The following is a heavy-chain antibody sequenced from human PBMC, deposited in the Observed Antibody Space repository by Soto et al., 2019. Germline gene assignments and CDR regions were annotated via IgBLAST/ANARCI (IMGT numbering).Heavy chain of an antibody. CDR2: INPNKGVT. J-gene: IGHJ6*02. D-gene: IGHD6-13*01. CDR1: VDTFTGYY. CDR3: ARAGVAATGSGEYAMDV. Sequence: ASVKVSCKASVDTFTGYYMHWVRQAPGQGLEWMGWINPNKGVTKFAQKFQGRVTMTRDTSISTAHMELSRLRSDDTAVYYCARAGVAATGSGEYAMDVWGQGTTVTVSS. V-gene: IGHV1-2*02.